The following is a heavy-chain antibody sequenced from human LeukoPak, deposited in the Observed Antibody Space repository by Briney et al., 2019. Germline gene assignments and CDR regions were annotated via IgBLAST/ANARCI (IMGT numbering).Heavy chain of an antibody. Sequence: SETLSLTCTVSGGSISSGDYYWSWIRQPPGKGLEWIGYIYYSGSTYYNPSLKSRVTISVDTSKNQFSLKLSSVTAADTAVYYCAREVKDSSSWYYYFDYWGQGTLVTVSS. D-gene: IGHD6-13*01. V-gene: IGHV4-30-4*08. CDR1: GGSISSGDYY. CDR3: AREVKDSSSWYYYFDY. J-gene: IGHJ4*02. CDR2: IYYSGST.